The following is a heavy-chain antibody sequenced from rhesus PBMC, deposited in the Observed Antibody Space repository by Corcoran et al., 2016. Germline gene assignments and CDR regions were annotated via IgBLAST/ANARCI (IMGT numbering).Heavy chain of an antibody. CDR2: ISYSGST. J-gene: IGHJ4*01. CDR3: AGGVVSALDY. D-gene: IGHD2-39*02. V-gene: IGHV4-122*02. CDR1: GGSISSSYYY. Sequence: QVQLQESGPGLVKPSETLSLTCAASGGSISSSYYYWSWIRQAPGKGLEWIGYISYSGSTSYNPSLQSRVTISRDTSKNQFSLKLSSVTAADTAVYYCAGGVVSALDYWGQGVLVTVSS.